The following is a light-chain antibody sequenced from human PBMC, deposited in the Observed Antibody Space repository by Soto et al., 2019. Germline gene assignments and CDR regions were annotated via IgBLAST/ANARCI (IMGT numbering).Light chain of an antibody. Sequence: EIVMTQSPGTLSLSPGERATLSCRASQSVNSYLAWYQQKPGQAPRLLISDASDRATGIPDRFSGSGSGTDFTLTISRLVPEDFAVYYCQQYGDSPVTFXQGTKADIK. V-gene: IGKV3-20*01. CDR1: QSVNSY. CDR3: QQYGDSPVT. J-gene: IGKJ1*01. CDR2: DAS.